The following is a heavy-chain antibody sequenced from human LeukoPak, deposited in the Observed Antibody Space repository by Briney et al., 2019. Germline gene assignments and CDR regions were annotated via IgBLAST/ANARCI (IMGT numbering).Heavy chain of an antibody. J-gene: IGHJ4*02. V-gene: IGHV1-18*01. Sequence: GCSVTVSCKASGYDFTSVGITWVRPAPGQGLEWMGWISPYNGNTRYAQKFQGRVAMTTDTSTTTAYMELRGLRFNDTAVYYCARAGSGSSWYFDYGGQASSATVSS. CDR2: ISPYNGNT. CDR3: ARAGSGSSWYFDY. D-gene: IGHD6-13*01. CDR1: GYDFTSVG.